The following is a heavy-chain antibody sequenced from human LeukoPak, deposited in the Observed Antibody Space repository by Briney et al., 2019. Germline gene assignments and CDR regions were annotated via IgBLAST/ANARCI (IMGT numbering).Heavy chain of an antibody. V-gene: IGHV3-53*01. CDR1: GFTVSSNY. CDR3: AKDISVFLEWLSIDY. J-gene: IGHJ4*02. D-gene: IGHD3-3*01. Sequence: PGGSLRLSCAASGFTVSSNYMSWVRQAPGKGLEWVSVIYSGGSTYYADSVKGRFTISRDNSKNTLYLQMNSLRAEDTAVYYCAKDISVFLEWLSIDYWGQGTLVTVSS. CDR2: IYSGGST.